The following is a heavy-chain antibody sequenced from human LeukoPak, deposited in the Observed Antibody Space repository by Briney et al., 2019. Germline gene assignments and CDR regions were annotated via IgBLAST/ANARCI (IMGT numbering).Heavy chain of an antibody. CDR1: GYTFTSYG. CDR3: ARDASPITMVRGVITNSDYYYYYMDV. Sequence: ASVKVSCKASGYTFTSYGISWVRQAPGQGLEWMGWISAYNGNTNYAQKLQGRVTMTTDTSTSTAYMELRSLRSDDTAVYYCARDASPITMVRGVITNSDYYYYYMDVWGKGTTVTVSS. CDR2: ISAYNGNT. V-gene: IGHV1-18*01. J-gene: IGHJ6*03. D-gene: IGHD3-10*01.